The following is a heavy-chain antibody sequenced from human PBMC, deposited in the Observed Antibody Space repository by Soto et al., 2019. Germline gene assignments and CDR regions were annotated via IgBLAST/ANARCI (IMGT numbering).Heavy chain of an antibody. CDR3: ARDTYSGYDFGL. V-gene: IGHV4-30-4*01. Sequence: QVQLRESGPGLVKRSQTLSLTCSVSGASVAGGSYYWSWVRQPPGKGLEWIGYIPSRGRPFYNPSLTSRGTISADTSKNQLSLQLTSVTAADTAVYYCARDTYSGYDFGLWGQGTLVTVSS. D-gene: IGHD5-12*01. CDR2: IPSRGRP. CDR1: GASVAGGSYY. J-gene: IGHJ5*02.